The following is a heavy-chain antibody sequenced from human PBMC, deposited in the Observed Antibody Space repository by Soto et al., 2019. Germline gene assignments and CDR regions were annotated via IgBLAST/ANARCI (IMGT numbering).Heavy chain of an antibody. J-gene: IGHJ4*02. CDR2: IYYSGST. D-gene: IGHD5-18*01. CDR1: GGSISSYY. V-gene: IGHV4-59*01. CDR3: ARGGPNRYSYGYYTFDY. Sequence: SETLSLTCTVSGGSISSYYWSWIRQPPGKGLEWIGYIYYSGSTNYNPSLKSRVTISVDTSKNQFSLKLSPVTAADTAVYYCARGGPNRYSYGYYTFDYWGQGTLVTVSS.